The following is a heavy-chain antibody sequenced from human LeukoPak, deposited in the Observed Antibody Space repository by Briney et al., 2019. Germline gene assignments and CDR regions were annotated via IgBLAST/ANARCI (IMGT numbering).Heavy chain of an antibody. CDR2: INPNSGGT. J-gene: IGHJ6*02. CDR1: GYTSTSYA. V-gene: IGHV1-2*04. D-gene: IGHD5-18*01. CDR3: AREPHTAMVDHWYYYYGMDV. Sequence: ASVKVSCKASGYTSTSYAMNWVRQAPGQGLEWMGWINPNSGGTNYAQKFQGWVTMTRDTSISTAYMELSRLRSDDTAVYYCAREPHTAMVDHWYYYYGMDVWGQGTTVTVSS.